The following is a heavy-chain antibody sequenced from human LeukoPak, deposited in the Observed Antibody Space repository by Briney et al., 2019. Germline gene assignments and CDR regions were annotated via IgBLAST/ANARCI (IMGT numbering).Heavy chain of an antibody. CDR3: ARRRAYINNWYYFDS. V-gene: IGHV4-59*08. J-gene: IGHJ4*02. CDR2: IYYTGST. CDR1: GGSISTYY. D-gene: IGHD1-1*01. Sequence: SETLSLTCSVSGGSISTYYWSWIRQPQGKGLEWIGYIYYTGSTNYTPSFKSRVTISVDASKNLFSLELSSVTAADTAVYYCARRRAYINNWYYFDSWGQGTLVTVSS.